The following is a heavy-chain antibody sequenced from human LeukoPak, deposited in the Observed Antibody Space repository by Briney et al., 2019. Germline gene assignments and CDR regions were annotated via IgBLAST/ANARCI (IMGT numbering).Heavy chain of an antibody. D-gene: IGHD5-12*01. CDR2: IIPIFGTA. CDR3: ARQGTWIENWFDP. Sequence: SVKVSCKASGGTFSSYAISWVRQAPGQGLEWMGGIIPIFGTANYAQKFQGRVTITADESTSTAYMELSSLRSEDTAVYYCARQGTWIENWFDPWGQGTLVTVSS. V-gene: IGHV1-69*13. J-gene: IGHJ5*02. CDR1: GGTFSSYA.